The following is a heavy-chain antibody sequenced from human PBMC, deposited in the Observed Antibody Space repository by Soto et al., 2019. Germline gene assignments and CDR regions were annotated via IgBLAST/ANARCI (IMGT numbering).Heavy chain of an antibody. V-gene: IGHV4-59*01. CDR3: AKFRSNGYRPNYFDY. Sequence: SETLSLTCTVSGGSISSYYWSWIRQPPGKGLEWIGYIYYSGSTNYNPSLKSRVTISVDTSKNQFSLKLSSVTAADTAVYYCAKFRSNGYRPNYFDYWGQGTLVTVSS. CDR1: GGSISSYY. CDR2: IYYSGST. D-gene: IGHD5-12*01. J-gene: IGHJ4*02.